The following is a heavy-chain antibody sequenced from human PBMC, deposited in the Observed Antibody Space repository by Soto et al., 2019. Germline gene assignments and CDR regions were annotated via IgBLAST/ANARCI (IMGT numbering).Heavy chain of an antibody. V-gene: IGHV1-2*02. CDR2: INPKTGDT. Sequence: QAQLVQSGAEVKKPGASVKVSCKTSGYTFTAYYIHWVRQAPGQGLEWVGWINPKTGDTKYAQKFQGRVTMTGDTSITTAYMELGRLRSDDTAIYYCARQLAYCGGDCYTEPIDSWGQGTLVTVSS. CDR3: ARQLAYCGGDCYTEPIDS. J-gene: IGHJ4*02. CDR1: GYTFTAYY. D-gene: IGHD2-21*02.